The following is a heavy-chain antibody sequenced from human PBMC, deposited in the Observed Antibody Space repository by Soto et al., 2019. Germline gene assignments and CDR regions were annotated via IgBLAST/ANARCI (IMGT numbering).Heavy chain of an antibody. V-gene: IGHV3-9*01. CDR2: ISWNSGSI. Sequence: EVQLVESGGGLVQPGRSLRLSCAASGFTFDDYAMHWVRQAPGKGLEWVSGISWNSGSIGYADSVKGRFNISRDNAKNSLYLQMNSLRAEDTALYYCAKASVICFRCYHGGLIDYWGQGTLVTVSS. J-gene: IGHJ4*02. D-gene: IGHD2-15*01. CDR3: AKASVICFRCYHGGLIDY. CDR1: GFTFDDYA.